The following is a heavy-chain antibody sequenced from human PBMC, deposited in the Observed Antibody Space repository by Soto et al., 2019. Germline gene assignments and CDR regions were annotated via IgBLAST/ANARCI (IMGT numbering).Heavy chain of an antibody. Sequence: VQLVESGGGVVQPGGSLRLSCAVSGFTVSRYYMSWVRQPPGKGPEWVALFDNGGNTYYAESVKGRFTISSDSSETTLDVQLNSLRAEDPAVYYCGRDDVYCGGGRCYVVPMDVWGKGTTVTVSS. V-gene: IGHV3-66*01. D-gene: IGHD2-15*01. CDR1: GFTVSRYY. CDR2: FDNGGNT. CDR3: GRDDVYCGGGRCYVVPMDV. J-gene: IGHJ6*03.